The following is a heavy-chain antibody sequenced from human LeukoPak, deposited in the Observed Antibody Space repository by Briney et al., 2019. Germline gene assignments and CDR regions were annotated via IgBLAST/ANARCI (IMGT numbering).Heavy chain of an antibody. J-gene: IGHJ5*02. CDR2: ISSASNTI. CDR1: MFTFSSYS. D-gene: IGHD3-10*01. Sequence: GGYLRLSCAASMFTFSSYSMNWVRQAPGKGLEWVSYISSASNTIYYADSVKGRFTISRDNAKNSLYLQMNSLRAEDTAMYYCARDGWFGDYNWFDPWGQGTLVTVSS. V-gene: IGHV3-48*01. CDR3: ARDGWFGDYNWFDP.